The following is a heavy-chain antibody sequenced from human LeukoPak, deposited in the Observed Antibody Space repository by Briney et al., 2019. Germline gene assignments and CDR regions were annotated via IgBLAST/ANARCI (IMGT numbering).Heavy chain of an antibody. J-gene: IGHJ4*02. CDR2: IAHNGLP. V-gene: IGHV4-34*01. CDR3: SPLRGYYGSAKGV. D-gene: IGHD3-22*01. CDR1: GGSISGYY. Sequence: SETLSLTCTVQGGSISGYYWSWIRQAPGKRLEWIGDIAHNGLPEHNPSLNPSFESRVTLSLDAPKNQFSMNLTSVTAADTATYYASPLRGYYGSAKGVWGQGIMV.